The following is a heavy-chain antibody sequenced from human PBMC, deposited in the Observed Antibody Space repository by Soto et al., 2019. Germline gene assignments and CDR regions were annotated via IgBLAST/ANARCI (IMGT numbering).Heavy chain of an antibody. CDR1: GYTFTSYD. D-gene: IGHD2-2*01. V-gene: IGHV1-8*01. CDR3: ARREGYCSSTSCYAY. J-gene: IGHJ4*02. Sequence: ASVKVSCKASGYTFTSYDINWVRQATGQGLEWMGWMNPNSVKTGYAQKFQGRVTMTRNTSISTAYMELSSLRSEDTAVYYCARREGYCSSTSCYAYWGQGTLVTVSS. CDR2: MNPNSVKT.